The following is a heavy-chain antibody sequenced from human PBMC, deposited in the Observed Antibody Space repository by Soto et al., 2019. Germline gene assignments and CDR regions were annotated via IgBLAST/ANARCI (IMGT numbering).Heavy chain of an antibody. J-gene: IGHJ4*02. CDR1: GGTFSSYA. V-gene: IGHV1-69*01. CDR3: ARAPWVEMARGGGPFDY. Sequence: QVQLVQSGAEVKKPGSSVKVSCKASGGTFSSYAISWVRQAPGQGLEWMGGIIPIFGTANYAQKFQGRVTITADESTSTAYMELRSLRSEDTAVYYCARAPWVEMARGGGPFDYWGQGTLVTVSS. CDR2: IIPIFGTA. D-gene: IGHD2-15*01.